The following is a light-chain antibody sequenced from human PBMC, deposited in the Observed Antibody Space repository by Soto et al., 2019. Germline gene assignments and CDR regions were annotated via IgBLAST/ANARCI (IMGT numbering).Light chain of an antibody. CDR1: QNVSSL. J-gene: IGKJ3*01. Sequence: DIVMTQSPATLSLSPGERATLSCRASQNVSSLLAWYQQKPGQAPRLLIYDASNRATGIPPRFSGSGSGTDFTLTISSLEPEDFAIYYCHQRSNWPPSFGPGTTVDI. V-gene: IGKV3-11*01. CDR3: HQRSNWPPS. CDR2: DAS.